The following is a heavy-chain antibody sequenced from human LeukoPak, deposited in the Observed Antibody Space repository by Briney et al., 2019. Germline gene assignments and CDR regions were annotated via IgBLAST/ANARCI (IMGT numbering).Heavy chain of an antibody. CDR2: ISDSGGST. J-gene: IGHJ4*02. CDR3: AISLRLQPFDY. D-gene: IGHD2-2*01. Sequence: PGGSLRLSCAASGFTFNNFAMTWVRQAPGKGLEWVSSISDSGGSTYYADSVKGRFTISRDNSKNTLYLQMNSLRAEDTAVYHCAISLRLQPFDYWGQGTLVTVSS. CDR1: GFTFNNFA. V-gene: IGHV3-23*01.